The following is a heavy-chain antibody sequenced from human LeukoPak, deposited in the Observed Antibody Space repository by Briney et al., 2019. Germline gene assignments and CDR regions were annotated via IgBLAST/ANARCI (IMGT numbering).Heavy chain of an antibody. CDR3: ARSGYSSGWSSYYFDY. V-gene: IGHV4-59*01. Sequence: PSETLSLTCTVSGGSLSSYYWSWIRQPPRKGLEWIGYIYYSGSTNYNPSLKSRVTISVDTSKHQFSLKLSSVTAADTAVYYCARSGYSSGWSSYYFDYWGQGTLVTVSS. CDR1: GGSLSSYY. CDR2: IYYSGST. J-gene: IGHJ4*02. D-gene: IGHD6-19*01.